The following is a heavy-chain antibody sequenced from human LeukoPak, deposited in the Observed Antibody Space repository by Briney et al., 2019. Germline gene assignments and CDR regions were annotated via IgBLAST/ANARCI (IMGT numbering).Heavy chain of an antibody. D-gene: IGHD3-22*01. CDR2: IYYSGST. CDR3: AAGGGYYYDY. J-gene: IGHJ4*02. V-gene: IGHV4-61*08. Sequence: SETLSLSCTVSVGSIRNSGYNWSWIRQLPGKGLEWIGYIYYSGSTNYNPSLKSRVTISVDTSKNQFSLKLSSVTAADTAVYYCAAGGGYYYDYWGQGTLVTVSS. CDR1: VGSIRNSGYN.